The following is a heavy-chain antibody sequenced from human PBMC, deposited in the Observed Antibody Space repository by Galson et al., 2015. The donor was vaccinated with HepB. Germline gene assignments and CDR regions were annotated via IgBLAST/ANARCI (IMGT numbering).Heavy chain of an antibody. V-gene: IGHV3-30*18. D-gene: IGHD2-21*01. Sequence: SLRLSCAASGFTFSSYGMHWVRQAPGKGLEWVAVISYDGSNKYYADSVKGRFTISRDNSKNTLYLQMNSLRAEDTAVYYCAKDLVMNTRPDYWGQGTLVTVSS. CDR2: ISYDGSNK. CDR3: AKDLVMNTRPDY. CDR1: GFTFSSYG. J-gene: IGHJ4*02.